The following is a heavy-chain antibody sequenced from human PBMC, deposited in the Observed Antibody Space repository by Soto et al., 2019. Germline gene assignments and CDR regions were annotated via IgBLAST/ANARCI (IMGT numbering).Heavy chain of an antibody. V-gene: IGHV3-11*01. CDR1: GFTFSDYY. J-gene: IGHJ6*02. Sequence: PGGSLRLSCAASGFTFSDYYMSWIRQAPGKGLEWVSYISSSGSTIYYADSVKGRFTISRDNAKNSLYLQMNSLRAEDTAVYYCARDQEGTYYDFWSGYQTYYYYYGMDVRGQGTTVTVS. CDR2: ISSSGSTI. D-gene: IGHD3-3*01. CDR3: ARDQEGTYYDFWSGYQTYYYYYGMDV.